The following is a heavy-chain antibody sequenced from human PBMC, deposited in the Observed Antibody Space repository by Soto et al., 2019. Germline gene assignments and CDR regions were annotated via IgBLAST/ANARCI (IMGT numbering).Heavy chain of an antibody. V-gene: IGHV1-2*04. CDR2: INPKNGDT. J-gene: IGHJ5*02. CDR3: ARGVGSSWFDP. CDR1: GYRFTDYY. Sequence: ASVKVSCKASGYRFTDYYIHWVRQAPGQGLEWMGWINPKNGDTKYAQNFQGWVTMTRDTSITTAYMDLSRLRSDDMAVYYCARGVGSSWFDPWGQGTLVTVSS. D-gene: IGHD6-13*01.